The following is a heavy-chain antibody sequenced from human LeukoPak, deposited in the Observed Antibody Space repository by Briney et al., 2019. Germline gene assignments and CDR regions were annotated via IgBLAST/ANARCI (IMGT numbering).Heavy chain of an antibody. V-gene: IGHV4-39*07. CDR1: GGSISSSSYY. Sequence: SETLSLTCTVSGGSISSSSYYWGWIRQPPGKGLEWIGSIYYSGSTYYNPSLKSRVTISVDTSKNQFSLKLSSVTAADTAVYYCARCRLRLGELSLGFVRYFDYWGQGTLVTVSS. D-gene: IGHD3-16*02. CDR3: ARCRLRLGELSLGFVRYFDY. CDR2: IYYSGST. J-gene: IGHJ4*02.